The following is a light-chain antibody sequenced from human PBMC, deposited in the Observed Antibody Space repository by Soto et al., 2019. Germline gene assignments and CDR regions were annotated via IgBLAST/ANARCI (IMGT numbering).Light chain of an antibody. CDR3: VSFAGGTYV. V-gene: IGLV2-11*01. CDR2: DVN. CDR1: SRDVGAYNY. Sequence: QSVLTQPRSVSGSPGQSVTISCTGTSRDVGAYNYVSWYQQHPGKAPKLMVYDVNRRPPGVPDRFFGSKSGNTASLTVSGLQAEDEADYYCVSFAGGTYVFGTGTKLTVL. J-gene: IGLJ1*01.